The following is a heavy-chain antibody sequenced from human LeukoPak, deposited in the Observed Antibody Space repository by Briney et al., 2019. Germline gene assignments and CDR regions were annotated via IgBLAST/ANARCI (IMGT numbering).Heavy chain of an antibody. D-gene: IGHD2-2*01. CDR1: GGTFSSYA. V-gene: IGHV1-69*13. J-gene: IGHJ4*02. CDR2: IIPIFGTA. CDR3: ARDASAYCSSTSCLGDY. Sequence: SVKVSCKASGGTFSSYAISWVRHAPGQGLEWMGGIIPIFGTANYAQKFQGRVTITADESTSTAYMELNSLRSEDTAVYYCARDASAYCSSTSCLGDYWGQGTLVTVSS.